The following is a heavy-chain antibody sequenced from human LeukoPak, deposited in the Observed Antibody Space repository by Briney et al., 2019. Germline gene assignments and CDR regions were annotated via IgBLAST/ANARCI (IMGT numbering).Heavy chain of an antibody. CDR2: IYYSGST. CDR1: GDSISSGDYY. CDR3: ARDWGSGYDSRFDP. Sequence: SETLSLTCTVSGDSISSGDYYWSWIRQPPGKGLERIGYIYYSGSTNYNPSLKSRVTISIDTSKNQFSLKLSSVTAADTAVYYCARDWGSGYDSRFDPWGQGTLVTVSS. D-gene: IGHD5-12*01. J-gene: IGHJ5*02. V-gene: IGHV4-61*08.